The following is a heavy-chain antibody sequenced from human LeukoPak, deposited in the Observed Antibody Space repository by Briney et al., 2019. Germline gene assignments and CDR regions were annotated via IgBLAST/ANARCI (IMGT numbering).Heavy chain of an antibody. CDR2: ISWSGGTT. Sequence: GGSLRLSCAASGFSFQDYTMHWVRQPPGKGLEWVSQISWSGGTTYYADSVKGRFTISRGNSRNSLYLQMNSLRTEDTALYYCAKERIGGSLDYWGQGTLLTVSS. D-gene: IGHD3-10*01. J-gene: IGHJ4*02. V-gene: IGHV3-43*01. CDR1: GFSFQDYT. CDR3: AKERIGGSLDY.